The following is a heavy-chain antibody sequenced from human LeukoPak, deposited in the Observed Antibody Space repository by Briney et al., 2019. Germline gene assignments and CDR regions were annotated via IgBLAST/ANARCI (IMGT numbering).Heavy chain of an antibody. CDR3: AKRGLRGNWFHP. D-gene: IGHD3-10*01. J-gene: IGHJ5*02. CDR1: GFNFSIFA. Sequence: GGSLRLSCAGSGFNFSIFAMNWVRQAPGKGLEWVSSINGVGNSTYYADSVKGRFTVSRDNSKNALYLQMNSLRGEGTALYCCAKRGLRGNWFHPWGQGTLVTVSS. V-gene: IGHV3-23*01. CDR2: INGVGNST.